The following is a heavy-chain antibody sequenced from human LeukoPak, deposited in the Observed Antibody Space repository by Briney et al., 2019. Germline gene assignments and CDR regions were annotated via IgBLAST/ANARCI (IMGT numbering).Heavy chain of an antibody. CDR2: ISSTSIFI. CDR3: ARDRRYYYDNSGGLVFNGNNWFDP. V-gene: IGHV3-21*01. Sequence: PGGSLRLSCAASGFTFSTYTMNWVRQAPGKGLEWVSSISSTSIFIYYADSVKGRFTISRDNAKNSLYLQMNSLRAEDTAVYYCARDRRYYYDNSGGLVFNGNNWFDPWGQGTLVTVSS. D-gene: IGHD3-22*01. J-gene: IGHJ5*02. CDR1: GFTFSTYT.